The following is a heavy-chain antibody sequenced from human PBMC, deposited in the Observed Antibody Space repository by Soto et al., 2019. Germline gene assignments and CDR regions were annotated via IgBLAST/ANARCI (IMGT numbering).Heavy chain of an antibody. CDR2: IYYSGST. CDR3: ARSSDNTTVTFHFDY. D-gene: IGHD4-17*01. V-gene: IGHV4-59*01. Sequence: QVQLQESGPGLVKPSETLSLTCTVSGGSISSYYWGWIRQPPGKGLEWIGYIYYSGSTNYNPSLKSRVTISVDTSKNQFSLKLSSVTAADTAVYYCARSSDNTTVTFHFDYWGQGTLVTVSS. J-gene: IGHJ4*02. CDR1: GGSISSYY.